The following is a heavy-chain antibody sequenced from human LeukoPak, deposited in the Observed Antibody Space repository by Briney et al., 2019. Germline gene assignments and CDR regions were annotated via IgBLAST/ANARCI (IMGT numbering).Heavy chain of an antibody. V-gene: IGHV1-69*05. D-gene: IGHD3-3*01. Sequence: SVKVSCKASGGTFSSYAISWVRQAPGQGLEWMGGIIPIFGTANYAQKFQGRVTITTDESTSTAYMELSSLRSEDTAVYYCAGALSISLSDAFDIWGQGTMVTVSS. CDR3: AGALSISLSDAFDI. CDR2: IIPIFGTA. CDR1: GGTFSSYA. J-gene: IGHJ3*02.